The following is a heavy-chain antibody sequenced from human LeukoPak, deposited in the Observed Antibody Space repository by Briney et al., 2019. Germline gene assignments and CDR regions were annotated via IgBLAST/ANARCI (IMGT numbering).Heavy chain of an antibody. J-gene: IGHJ4*02. CDR2: ISGSGGST. V-gene: IGHV3-23*01. Sequence: PGGSLRLSCAASGFTFSSYGMHWVRQAPGKGLEWVSAISGSGGSTYYADSVEGRFTISRDNSKNTLYLQMNSLRVEDTAVYYCAKDWFVSQGYCDYWGQGTLVTVSS. CDR1: GFTFSSYG. D-gene: IGHD2-21*01. CDR3: AKDWFVSQGYCDY.